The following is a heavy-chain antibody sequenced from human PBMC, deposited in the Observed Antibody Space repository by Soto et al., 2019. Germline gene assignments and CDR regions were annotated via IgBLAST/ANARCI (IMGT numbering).Heavy chain of an antibody. Sequence: ASVKVSCKASGYTFTGYYMHWVRQAPGQGLEWMGWINPNSGGTNYAQKFQGWVTMTRDTSISTAYMELSRLRSDDTAVYYCARDRPAAGKTQGYYYYGMDVWGQGTTVTVSS. J-gene: IGHJ6*02. CDR1: GYTFTGYY. CDR3: ARDRPAAGKTQGYYYYGMDV. V-gene: IGHV1-2*04. CDR2: INPNSGGT.